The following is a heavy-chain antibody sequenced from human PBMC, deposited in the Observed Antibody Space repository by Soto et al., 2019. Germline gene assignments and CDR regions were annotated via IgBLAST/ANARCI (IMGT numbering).Heavy chain of an antibody. CDR3: ARDRTVNRNYYYGMDV. D-gene: IGHD4-17*01. CDR1: GFTFSSYS. J-gene: IGHJ6*02. Sequence: SGGSLRPSCAASGFTFSSYSMNWVRQAPGKGLEWVSSISSSSSYIYYADSVKGRFTISRDNAKNSLYLQMNSLRAEDTAVYYCARDRTVNRNYYYGMDVWGQGTTVTVSS. CDR2: ISSSSSYI. V-gene: IGHV3-21*01.